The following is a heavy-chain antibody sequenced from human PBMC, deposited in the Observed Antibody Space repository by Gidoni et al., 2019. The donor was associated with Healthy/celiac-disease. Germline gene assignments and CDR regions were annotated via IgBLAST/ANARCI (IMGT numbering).Heavy chain of an antibody. CDR3: ARAKDHYYGSGYFDY. Sequence: EVQLVESGGGLIQPGGSLRLSCAASGVTVRSNYMSWVRQAPGKGLEWVSVIYSRGSTYYAESVEGRFTIARENSKNTLYLQMNSMRAEDTAVYYCARAKDHYYGSGYFDYWGQGTLVTVSS. V-gene: IGHV3-53*01. CDR1: GVTVRSNY. J-gene: IGHJ4*02. D-gene: IGHD3-10*01. CDR2: IYSRGST.